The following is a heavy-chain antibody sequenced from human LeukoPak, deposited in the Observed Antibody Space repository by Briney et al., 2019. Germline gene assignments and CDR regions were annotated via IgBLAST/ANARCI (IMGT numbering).Heavy chain of an antibody. Sequence: ASVKVSCKASGYTFTGHYMHWVRQAPGQGLQWMGWLNPSSGDTKYAQNFQGRVTMTRDTSITTAYMQLNSLRSEDTAIYYCAREKILRYFDWSIGAFDIWGQGTMVTVSS. CDR1: GYTFTGHY. V-gene: IGHV1-2*02. D-gene: IGHD3-9*01. CDR3: AREKILRYFDWSIGAFDI. J-gene: IGHJ3*02. CDR2: LNPSSGDT.